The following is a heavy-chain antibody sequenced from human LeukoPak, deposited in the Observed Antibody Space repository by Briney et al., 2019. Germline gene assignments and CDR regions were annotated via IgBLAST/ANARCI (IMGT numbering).Heavy chain of an antibody. J-gene: IGHJ4*02. CDR3: ARVLSYSSVWYDY. Sequence: ASVKVSCKASGYTFTGYYMHWVRQAPGQGLEWMGWINPNSGGTNYAQKFQGRVTMTRDTSISTAYMELSRLRSDDTAVYYCARVLSYSSVWYDYWGQGTLVTVSS. V-gene: IGHV1-2*02. CDR1: GYTFTGYY. D-gene: IGHD6-19*01. CDR2: INPNSGGT.